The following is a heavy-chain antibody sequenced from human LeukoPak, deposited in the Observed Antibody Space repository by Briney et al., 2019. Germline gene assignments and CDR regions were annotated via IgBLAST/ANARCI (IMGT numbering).Heavy chain of an antibody. D-gene: IGHD2-2*01. CDR3: ARSDGIVTAGPFDY. J-gene: IGHJ4*02. CDR1: GFTVSTNY. Sequence: PGGSLRLSCAVSGFTVSTNYMSWVRQAPGKGLEWVSVIYGGGSTNYADSVKGRFTISRDNSKNTLYLQMNSLRAEDTAVYYCARSDGIVTAGPFDYWGQGTLATVS. CDR2: IYGGGST. V-gene: IGHV3-53*01.